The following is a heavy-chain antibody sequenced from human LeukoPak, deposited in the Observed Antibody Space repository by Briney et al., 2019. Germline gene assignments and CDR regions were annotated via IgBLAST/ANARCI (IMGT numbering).Heavy chain of an antibody. CDR2: ISGSGEST. V-gene: IGHV3-23*01. CDR1: TFTFSTYA. CDR3: ARGFSGDWYFDL. Sequence: GGSLRLSCAASTFTFSTYAMNWVRQAPGKGLEWVSAISGSGESTYYADSVKGRFTISRDNAKNTLYLQMNSLRAEDTAVYYCARGFSGDWYFDLWGRGTLVTVSS. J-gene: IGHJ2*01. D-gene: IGHD3-3*01.